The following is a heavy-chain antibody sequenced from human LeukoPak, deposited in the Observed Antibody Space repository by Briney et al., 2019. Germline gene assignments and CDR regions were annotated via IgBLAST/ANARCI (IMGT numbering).Heavy chain of an antibody. V-gene: IGHV1-2*06. D-gene: IGHD3-10*01. Sequence: ASVKVSCKASGYTFTGYCMHWVRQAPGQGLEWMGRINPNSGGTNYAQKFQGRVTMTRDTSISTAYMELSRPRSDDTAVYYCARDAPVVLWFGELRVGAFDIWGQGTMVTVSS. CDR3: ARDAPVVLWFGELRVGAFDI. J-gene: IGHJ3*02. CDR1: GYTFTGYC. CDR2: INPNSGGT.